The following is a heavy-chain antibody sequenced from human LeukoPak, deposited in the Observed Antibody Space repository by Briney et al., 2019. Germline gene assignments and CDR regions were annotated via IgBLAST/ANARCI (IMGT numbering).Heavy chain of an antibody. J-gene: IGHJ5*02. D-gene: IGHD3-22*01. Sequence: SVKVSCKASGGTFSSYAISWVRQAPGQGLEWMGGIIPIFGTANYAQKFQGRVTITTDESTSIAYMELSSLRSEDTAVYYCARGLLGSSARNWFDPWGQGTLVTVSS. V-gene: IGHV1-69*05. CDR2: IIPIFGTA. CDR1: GGTFSSYA. CDR3: ARGLLGSSARNWFDP.